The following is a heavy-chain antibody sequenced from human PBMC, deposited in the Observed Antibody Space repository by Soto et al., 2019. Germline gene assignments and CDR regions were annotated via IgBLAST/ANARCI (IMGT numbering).Heavy chain of an antibody. Sequence: EVQLVESGGGLVQPGESLRLSCAASGFTFSNYWMHWVRQAPGKGLVWVSRIDSDGSRITYVDFVKGRFTISRDNAKNTVYLHMNSLTAEDTAVYYCVRTSLVVVVATREDFWGQGTLVTVSS. J-gene: IGHJ4*02. D-gene: IGHD2-15*01. V-gene: IGHV3-74*01. CDR2: IDSDGSRI. CDR3: VRTSLVVVVATREDF. CDR1: GFTFSNYW.